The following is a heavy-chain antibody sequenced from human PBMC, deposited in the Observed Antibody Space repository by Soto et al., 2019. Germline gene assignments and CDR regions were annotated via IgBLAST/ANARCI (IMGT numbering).Heavy chain of an antibody. J-gene: IGHJ6*01. V-gene: IGHV3-74*01. CDR2: INSDGSST. CDR1: GFTFSSYW. Sequence: PGGSLSLSCAASGFTFSSYWMHWVRQAPGKGLVWVSRINSDGSSTSYADSVKGRFTISRDNAKNTLYLQMNSLRAEDTAVYYCARDDIVVVPAASSGYYYYYCGMDGWGPGTPLTVST. D-gene: IGHD2-2*01. CDR3: ARDDIVVVPAASSGYYYYYCGMDG.